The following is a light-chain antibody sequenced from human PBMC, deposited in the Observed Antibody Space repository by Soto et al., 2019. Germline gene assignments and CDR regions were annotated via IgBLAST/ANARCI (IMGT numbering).Light chain of an antibody. CDR3: QQYGSSPLT. CDR1: QSVSSSY. V-gene: IGKV3-20*01. Sequence: EIVLTQSPGTLSSSPGERATLSCRASQSVSSSYLSWYQQQPSQAPRLLIYASSSRATGIPDRFSGSGSGTVFPLTISRLEPEDFAVYYCQQYGSSPLTFGRGTKVEIK. CDR2: ASS. J-gene: IGKJ4*01.